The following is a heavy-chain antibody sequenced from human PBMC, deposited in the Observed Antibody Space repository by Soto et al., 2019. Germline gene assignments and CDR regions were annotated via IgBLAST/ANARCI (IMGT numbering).Heavy chain of an antibody. Sequence: PSETLSLTCAVFGGSLSSSNLWGWVRQPPGKGLEWIGEIYHSGSTNYNPSLKSRVTISVDKSKNQFSLKLSSVTAADTAVYYCAKCITALGPIDYWGQGTLVTVSS. CDR3: AKCITALGPIDY. CDR2: IYHSGST. V-gene: IGHV4-4*02. CDR1: GGSLSSSNL. D-gene: IGHD6-6*01. J-gene: IGHJ4*02.